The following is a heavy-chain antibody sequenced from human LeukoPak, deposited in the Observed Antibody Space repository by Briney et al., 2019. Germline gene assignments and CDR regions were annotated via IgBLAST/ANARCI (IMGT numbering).Heavy chain of an antibody. D-gene: IGHD1-26*01. CDR1: GYTFTGYY. CDR2: INPNSGGT. CDR3: ARAIYSGSYFGAYDAFDI. J-gene: IGHJ3*02. V-gene: IGHV1-2*02. Sequence: ASVKVSCKASGYTFTGYYMHWVRQAPGQGLEWMGWINPNSGGTNYAQKFQGRVTMTRDTSISTAYMELRSLRSDDTAVYYCARAIYSGSYFGAYDAFDIWGQGTMVTVSS.